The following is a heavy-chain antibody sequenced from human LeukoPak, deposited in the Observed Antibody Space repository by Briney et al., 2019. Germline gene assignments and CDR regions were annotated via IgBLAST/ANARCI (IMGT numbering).Heavy chain of an antibody. CDR1: GFTFSSYA. V-gene: IGHV3-30*04. J-gene: IGHJ4*02. CDR2: ISYDGSNK. CDR3: VQIPGGGY. Sequence: PGRSLRLSCAASGFTFSSYAMHWVRQAPGKGLEWVAVISYDGSNKYYADSVKGRFTISRDNSKNTLYLQMNSLRAEDTAIYYCVQIPGGGYWGQGTLVTVSS. D-gene: IGHD2-15*01.